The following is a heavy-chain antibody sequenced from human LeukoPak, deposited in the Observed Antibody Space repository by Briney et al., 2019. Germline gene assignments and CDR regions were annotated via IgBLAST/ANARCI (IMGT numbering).Heavy chain of an antibody. CDR1: GFTVSSNY. CDR2: IYSGGST. V-gene: IGHV3-53*01. Sequence: GGSLRLSCAASGFTVSSNYMSWVRQAPGKGLEWVSVIYSGGSTYYADSVKGRFTISRDNSKNTLYLQMNSLRAEDTAVYYCASKNKLVFDAFDIWGQGTMVTVSS. D-gene: IGHD6-13*01. J-gene: IGHJ3*02. CDR3: ASKNKLVFDAFDI.